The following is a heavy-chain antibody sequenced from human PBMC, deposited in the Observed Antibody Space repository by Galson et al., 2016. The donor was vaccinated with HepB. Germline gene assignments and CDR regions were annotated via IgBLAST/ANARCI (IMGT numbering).Heavy chain of an antibody. J-gene: IGHJ5*02. Sequence: SETLSLTCTVSGGSISSSSSYWDWIRRPPGKGLEWIGSIYYSGSTYNNPSLKSRVTISVDTSKNQFSLKLSSVTAADTAVYYCARSWSGYYDFWRPSSEGNWFDPWGQGTLVTVSS. CDR1: GGSISSSSSY. V-gene: IGHV4-39*01. CDR2: IYYSGST. CDR3: ARSWSGYYDFWRPSSEGNWFDP. D-gene: IGHD3-3*01.